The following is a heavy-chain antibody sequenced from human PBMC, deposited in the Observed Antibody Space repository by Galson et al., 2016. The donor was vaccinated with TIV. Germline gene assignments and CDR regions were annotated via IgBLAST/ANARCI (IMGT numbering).Heavy chain of an antibody. CDR1: GVTFSYFA. J-gene: IGHJ5*02. CDR2: IVPMFGTT. V-gene: IGHV1-69*13. Sequence: SVKVSCKASGVTFSYFAFSWVRQAPGQGLEWMGGIVPMFGTTNYAQKFQGRVTISADDSTTTAYLELSSLRSEDTAVYYYARGRGIYDSSGYFLFDHWGQGTLVTVSS. D-gene: IGHD3-22*01. CDR3: ARGRGIYDSSGYFLFDH.